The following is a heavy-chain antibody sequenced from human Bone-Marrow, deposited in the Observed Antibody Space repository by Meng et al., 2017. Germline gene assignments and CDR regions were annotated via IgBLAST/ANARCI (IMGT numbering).Heavy chain of an antibody. CDR2: ISYDGSNK. Sequence: GGSLRPSGAASGSTFRSYAMHWVRQAPGKGREWVSVISYDGSNKYFADSVKGRFTISRDNSKNTLYLQMNSLRAEDTAVYCCARASLALRRSIAMVRGVMGWFDPWGQGTLVTVSS. CDR3: ARASLALRRSIAMVRGVMGWFDP. V-gene: IGHV3-30*07. CDR1: GSTFRSYA. J-gene: IGHJ5*02. D-gene: IGHD3-10*01.